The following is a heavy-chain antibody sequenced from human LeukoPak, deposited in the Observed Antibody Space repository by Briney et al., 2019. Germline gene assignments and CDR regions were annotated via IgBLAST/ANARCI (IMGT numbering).Heavy chain of an antibody. CDR2: ISSSNSYI. J-gene: IGHJ4*02. Sequence: KPGGSLRLSCAASGFTFSSYSMNWVRQAPGKGLEWVSSISSSNSYIYNADSVKGRFTISRDNAKNSLYLQMNSLRAEDTAVYYCARDQGLLVVAGRFGYWGQGILVTVSS. CDR3: ARDQGLLVVAGRFGY. D-gene: IGHD6-19*01. V-gene: IGHV3-21*01. CDR1: GFTFSSYS.